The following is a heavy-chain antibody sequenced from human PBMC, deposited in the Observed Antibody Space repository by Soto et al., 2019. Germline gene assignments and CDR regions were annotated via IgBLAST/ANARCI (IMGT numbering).Heavy chain of an antibody. D-gene: IGHD2-15*01. CDR1: GFTFSSYG. CDR3: ASARYCIGGSCELDY. CDR2: IWYEGSNK. V-gene: IGHV3-33*01. Sequence: QVQLVESGGGVVQRGRSLRLSCAASGFTFSSYGMHWVRQAPGNGLEWVAVIWYEGSNKYYTDSGKGRFTISRDNSKNTLYLQKNSLRAEDTAVYYCASARYCIGGSCELDYWGQGTLVTVSS. J-gene: IGHJ4*02.